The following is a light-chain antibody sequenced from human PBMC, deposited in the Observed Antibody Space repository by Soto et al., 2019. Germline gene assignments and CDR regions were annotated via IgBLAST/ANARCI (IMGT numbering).Light chain of an antibody. V-gene: IGLV2-23*01. CDR1: SSDVGSYNL. J-gene: IGLJ1*01. CDR3: CSYAGSRRV. CDR2: EGS. Sequence: QSALTQPASVSGSPGQSITISCTGTSSDVGSYNLVSWYQQHPGKAPKLMIYEGSKRPSGVSNCFSGSKSGNTASLTISGLQAEDEADYYCCSYAGSRRVFGTGTKLTVL.